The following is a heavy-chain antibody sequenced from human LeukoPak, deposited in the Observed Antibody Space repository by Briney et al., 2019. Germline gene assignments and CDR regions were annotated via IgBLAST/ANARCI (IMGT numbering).Heavy chain of an antibody. CDR2: MYFSGST. V-gene: IGHV4-39*07. CDR1: GGSISSSRYY. D-gene: IGHD5-12*01. Sequence: LETLSLTCAVSGGSISSSRYYWGWIRQPPGKGLWWIGSMYFSGSTSHNPYLKSRVTISVDTSKNQFSLKLSSVTAADTAVYYCARSGSGYLRYFFDYWAQGTLVTVSS. CDR3: ARSGSGYLRYFFDY. J-gene: IGHJ4*02.